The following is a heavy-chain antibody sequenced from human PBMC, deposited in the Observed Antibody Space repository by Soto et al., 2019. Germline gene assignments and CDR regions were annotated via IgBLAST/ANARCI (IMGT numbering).Heavy chain of an antibody. V-gene: IGHV4-39*01. D-gene: IGHD1-26*01. CDR2: SDYSGST. CDR3: ARFSGWEQHFDY. Sequence: QLQLQESGPGLVKPSETLSLTCTLSGGSISSSSYYWGWSRQPPGKGLEWIGSSDYSGSTYYNPSLKSRVNIHVDTSKDHFSLKLSSVTAADSAVYYFARFSGWEQHFDYCGQGTLVTVSS. CDR1: GGSISSSSYY. J-gene: IGHJ4*02.